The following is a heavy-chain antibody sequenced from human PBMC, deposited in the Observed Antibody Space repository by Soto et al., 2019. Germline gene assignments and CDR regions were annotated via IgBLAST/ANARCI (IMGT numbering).Heavy chain of an antibody. J-gene: IGHJ4*02. CDR2: IYPGDSDT. CDR3: ARFWWGSSGYTSELFDY. V-gene: IGHV5-51*01. Sequence: GESLKISCKGSGYSFTSYWIGWVRQMPGKGLEWMGIIYPGDSDTRYSPSFQGHVTISADKSISTAYLQWSSLKASDTAMYYCARFWWGSSGYTSELFDYWGQGTLVTVSS. CDR1: GYSFTSYW. D-gene: IGHD3-22*01.